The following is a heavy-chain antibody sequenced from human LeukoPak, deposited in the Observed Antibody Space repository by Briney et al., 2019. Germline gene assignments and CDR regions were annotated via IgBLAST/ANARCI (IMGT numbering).Heavy chain of an antibody. CDR1: GFTFSSYG. CDR3: AKTRSAGWYTPFDS. Sequence: GGSLRLSCAASGFTFSSYGMTWVRQAPGKGLEWVSYISSSSSTIYYADSVKGRFTISRDNAKNSLYLQLNSLRAEDTAIYYCAKTRSAGWYTPFDSWGQGTLVTVSS. D-gene: IGHD6-19*01. J-gene: IGHJ4*02. CDR2: ISSSSSTI. V-gene: IGHV3-48*01.